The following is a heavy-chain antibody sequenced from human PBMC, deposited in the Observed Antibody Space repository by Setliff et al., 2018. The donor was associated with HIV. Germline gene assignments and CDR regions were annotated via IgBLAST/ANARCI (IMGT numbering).Heavy chain of an antibody. CDR1: GYTFTDYY. CDR2: INPKSGVT. CDR3: ARLGRAIDRGGYSLRFDY. D-gene: IGHD3-22*01. V-gene: IGHV1-2*06. Sequence: ASVKVSCKASGYTFTDYYIHWVRQAPGHGLEWVGRINPKSGVTSYAQSFRARVTMTRDTSSTTAYMELSTLRSDDTALYYCARLGRAIDRGGYSLRFDYWGQGTLVTVSS. J-gene: IGHJ4*02.